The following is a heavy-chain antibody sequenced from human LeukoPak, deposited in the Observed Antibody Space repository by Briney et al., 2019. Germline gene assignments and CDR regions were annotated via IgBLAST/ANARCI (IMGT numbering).Heavy chain of an antibody. J-gene: IGHJ5*02. CDR1: GGTFSSYA. V-gene: IGHV1-69*05. Sequence: ASVKVSCKASGGTFSSYAISWVRQAPGQGLEWMGGIIPIFGTANYAQKFQGRVTITTDESTSTACMELSSLRSEDTAVYYCARGHCSSTSCYNNWFDPWGQGTLVTVSS. CDR3: ARGHCSSTSCYNNWFDP. CDR2: IIPIFGTA. D-gene: IGHD2-2*02.